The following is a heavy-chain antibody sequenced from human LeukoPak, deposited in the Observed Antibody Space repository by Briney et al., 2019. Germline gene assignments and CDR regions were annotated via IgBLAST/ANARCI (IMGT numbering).Heavy chain of an antibody. J-gene: IGHJ5*02. V-gene: IGHV4-34*01. Sequence: SETLSLTCAVYGGSFSGYYWSWIRQPPGKGLEWIGEINHSGSTNYNPSLKSRVTISVDTSKNQFSLKLSSVTAADTAVYYCARTSQNYYDSHTEGYNWFDPWGQGTLVTVSS. CDR3: ARTSQNYYDSHTEGYNWFDP. CDR2: INHSGST. D-gene: IGHD3-22*01. CDR1: GGSFSGYY.